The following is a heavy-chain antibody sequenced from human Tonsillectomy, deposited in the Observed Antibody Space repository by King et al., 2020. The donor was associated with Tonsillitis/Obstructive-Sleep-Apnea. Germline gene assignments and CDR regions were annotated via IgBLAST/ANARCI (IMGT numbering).Heavy chain of an antibody. V-gene: IGHV4-34*01. D-gene: IGHD2-2*01. CDR1: GGSFSGYY. J-gene: IGHJ5*02. CDR3: ARGHCSSTSCYVSGLYNWFDP. CDR2: INHSGST. Sequence: VQLQQWGAGLLKPSETLSLTCAVYGGSFSGYYWSWIRQPPGKGLEWIGEINHSGSTNYNPSLKSRVTISVDTSKNQFSLKLISVTAADTAVYYCARGHCSSTSCYVSGLYNWFDPWGQGTLVTVSS.